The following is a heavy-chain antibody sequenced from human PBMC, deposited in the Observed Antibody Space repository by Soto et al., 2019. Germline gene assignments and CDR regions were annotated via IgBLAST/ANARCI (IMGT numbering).Heavy chain of an antibody. D-gene: IGHD6-19*01. CDR2: ISAYNGNT. V-gene: IGHV1-18*01. Sequence: QVQLVQSGAEVKKPGASMKVSCKPSGYTFTSYGISWVRQGPGQGLEWMGWISAYNGNTNYAQKLQGRVTMTTDTSTSTAYMERRSLRSDDTAVYYCARDGQWLVPINDAFDIWGQGTMVTVSS. CDR1: GYTFTSYG. CDR3: ARDGQWLVPINDAFDI. J-gene: IGHJ3*02.